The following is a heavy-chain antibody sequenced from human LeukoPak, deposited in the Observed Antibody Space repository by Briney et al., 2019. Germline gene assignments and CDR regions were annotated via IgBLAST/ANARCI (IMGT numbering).Heavy chain of an antibody. V-gene: IGHV3-30*18. CDR3: AKDSYYYGSGSYFLDY. CDR2: ISYDGSNK. J-gene: IGHJ4*02. Sequence: PGGSLRLSCAASGFTFSSYGMHWVRQAPGKGLEWVAVISYDGSNKYYADSVKGRFTISRDNSKNTLYLQMNSLRAEDTAVYYCAKDSYYYGSGSYFLDYWGQGTLVTVSS. CDR1: GFTFSSYG. D-gene: IGHD3-10*01.